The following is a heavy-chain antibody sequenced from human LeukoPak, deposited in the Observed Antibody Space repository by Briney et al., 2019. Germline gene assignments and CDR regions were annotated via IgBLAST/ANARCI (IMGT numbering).Heavy chain of an antibody. Sequence: SETLSLTCNVSSGSISSYYWTWVRQSPGKGLEWMGYVSYSGSATYNPATYNPSLKSRVTMSVDTSKNQFSLKLNSVTAADTAVYYCARDLQDTAMGGDYYYYGMDVWGQGTTVTVSS. J-gene: IGHJ6*02. CDR2: VSYSGSA. V-gene: IGHV4-59*01. D-gene: IGHD5-18*01. CDR3: ARDLQDTAMGGDYYYYGMDV. CDR1: SGSISSYY.